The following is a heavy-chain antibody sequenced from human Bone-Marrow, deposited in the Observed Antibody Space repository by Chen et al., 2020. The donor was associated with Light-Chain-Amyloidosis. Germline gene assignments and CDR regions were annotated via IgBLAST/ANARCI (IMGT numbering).Heavy chain of an antibody. Sequence: QVHLQESGPGLVKPSDTLSLTCTVSGGFVRRNSYYWSWIRQPPGKGLEWIGYIHNTGSTLYNPSLKSRVTMSLDTSKRQFSLTLTSVTTADTAVYYCARPPQFSSSPFDPWGPGVLVTVSS. CDR3: ARPPQFSSSPFDP. V-gene: IGHV4-61*01. D-gene: IGHD2-15*01. CDR2: IHNTGST. CDR1: GGFVRRNSYY. J-gene: IGHJ5*02.